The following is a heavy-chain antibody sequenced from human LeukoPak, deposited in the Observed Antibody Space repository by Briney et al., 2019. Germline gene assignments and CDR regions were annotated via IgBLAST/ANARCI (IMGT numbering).Heavy chain of an antibody. CDR1: GGSFSGYY. J-gene: IGHJ6*03. CDR3: ARRYSSSSLYYYYYMDV. D-gene: IGHD6-6*01. CDR2: INHSGST. V-gene: IGHV4-34*01. Sequence: SETLSLTCAVYGGSFSGYYWSWIRQPPGKGLEWIGEINHSGSTNYNPSLKSRVTISVDTSKNQFSLKLSSVTAADTVVYYCARRYSSSSLYYYYYMDVWGKGTTVTVSS.